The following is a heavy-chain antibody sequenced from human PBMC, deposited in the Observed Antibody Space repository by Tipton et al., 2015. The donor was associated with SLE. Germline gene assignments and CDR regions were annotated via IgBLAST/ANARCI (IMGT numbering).Heavy chain of an antibody. J-gene: IGHJ6*02. D-gene: IGHD2-8*01. CDR2: INPNSGGT. V-gene: IGHV1-2*06. CDR3: ARDHEMVDV. CDR1: GYSFTGYY. Sequence: QSGPEVKKPGESLKISCKGSGYSFTGYYMHWVRQAPGQGLEWMGRINPNSGGTNYAQKFQGRVTMTRDTSISTAYMELSRLRSDDTAVYYCARDHEMVDVWGQGTTVTVSS.